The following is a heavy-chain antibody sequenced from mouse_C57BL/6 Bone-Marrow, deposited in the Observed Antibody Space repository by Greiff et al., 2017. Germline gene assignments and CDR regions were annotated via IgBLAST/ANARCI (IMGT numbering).Heavy chain of an antibody. V-gene: IGHV1-64*01. Sequence: QVQLQQPGAELVKPGASVKLSCKASGYTFTSYWMHWVKQRPGQGLEWIGMIPPNSGNTYYNEKFKGKATLTADKSSSTAYMELRSLTSEDSAVYFCARKGDYYYGSSYAYWGQGTLVTVSA. D-gene: IGHD1-1*01. J-gene: IGHJ3*01. CDR2: IPPNSGNT. CDR3: ARKGDYYYGSSYAY. CDR1: GYTFTSYW.